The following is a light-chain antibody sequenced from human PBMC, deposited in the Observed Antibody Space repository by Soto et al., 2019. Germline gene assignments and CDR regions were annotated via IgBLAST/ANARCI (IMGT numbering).Light chain of an antibody. CDR2: DVS. V-gene: IGLV2-11*01. CDR3: CSFAGNYIYV. Sequence: QSVLTQPRSVSGSPGQSVTISCTGTSSDVGGYNYVSWYLQHPGKAPKVMIYDVSKRPSGVPDRFSGSKSGNTASLTISGLQSEDEAGYYCCSFAGNYIYVFGTGTKVTVL. CDR1: SSDVGGYNY. J-gene: IGLJ1*01.